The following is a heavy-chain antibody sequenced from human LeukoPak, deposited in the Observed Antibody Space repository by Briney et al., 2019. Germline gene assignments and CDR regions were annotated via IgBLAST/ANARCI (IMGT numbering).Heavy chain of an antibody. J-gene: IGHJ4*02. CDR1: GFTFTSYA. V-gene: IGHV3-23*01. Sequence: GGSLRLSCAVSGFTFTSYAMSWVRQAPGKGLEWVSAISGSSGRIYYADSVKGRFTISRDNAKNSLYLQMNSLRAEDTAVYYCAGSILTGYPTFDCWGQGTLVTVSS. D-gene: IGHD3-9*01. CDR2: ISGSSGRI. CDR3: AGSILTGYPTFDC.